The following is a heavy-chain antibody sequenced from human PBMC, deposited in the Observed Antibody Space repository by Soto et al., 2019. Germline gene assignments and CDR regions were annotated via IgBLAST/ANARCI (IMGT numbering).Heavy chain of an antibody. V-gene: IGHV4-34*01. Sequence: SETLSLTSAVYGGSFSGYYWNWIRQPPGKGLEWIGEIDHSGYTNYNPSLKSRVTISVDTSKDQCSLRLTSVTAADTAVYYWARVRDWFDPWGQGTLVTVSS. CDR1: GGSFSGYY. D-gene: IGHD3-3*01. CDR2: IDHSGYT. CDR3: ARVRDWFDP. J-gene: IGHJ5*02.